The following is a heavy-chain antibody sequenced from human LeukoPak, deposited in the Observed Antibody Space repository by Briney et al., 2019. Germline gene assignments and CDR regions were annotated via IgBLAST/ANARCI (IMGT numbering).Heavy chain of an antibody. CDR1: GGSFSGYY. V-gene: IGHV4-34*01. Sequence: PSETLSLTCAVYGGSFSGYYWSWIRQPPGKGLEWIGEINHSGSTNYNPSLKSRVTISVDTSRNQFSLKLSSVTAADTAVYYCVGRVITFDYWGQGTLVTVSS. CDR2: INHSGST. CDR3: VGRVITFDY. J-gene: IGHJ4*02. D-gene: IGHD3-22*01.